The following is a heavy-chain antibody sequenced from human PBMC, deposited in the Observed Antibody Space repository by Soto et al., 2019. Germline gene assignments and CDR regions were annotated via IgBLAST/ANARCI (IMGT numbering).Heavy chain of an antibody. Sequence: HPGGSLRLSCSASGFTFSPYAMHWVRQAPGKGLEYVSAISDNGKKTYYADSVKDRFIISRDNSKNMLYLQMNSLRAEDTAVYYCVKIGTTNRNFFDYWGQGTQVTVSS. CDR1: GFTFSPYA. CDR3: VKIGTTNRNFFDY. D-gene: IGHD1-26*01. J-gene: IGHJ4*02. CDR2: ISDNGKKT. V-gene: IGHV3-64D*06.